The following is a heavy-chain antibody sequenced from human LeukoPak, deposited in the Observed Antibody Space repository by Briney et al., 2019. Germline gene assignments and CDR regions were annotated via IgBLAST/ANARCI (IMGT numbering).Heavy chain of an antibody. Sequence: SETLSLTCTVSGGSISSGSYYWSWIRQPAGKGLEWIGRIYTSGSTNYNPSLKSRVTISIDTSKNQFSLKLSSVTATDTAVYYCARVPTRLSFGEFDSWGQGTLVTVSS. CDR2: IYTSGST. V-gene: IGHV4-61*02. J-gene: IGHJ5*01. CDR3: ARVPTRLSFGEFDS. D-gene: IGHD3-10*01. CDR1: GGSISSGSYY.